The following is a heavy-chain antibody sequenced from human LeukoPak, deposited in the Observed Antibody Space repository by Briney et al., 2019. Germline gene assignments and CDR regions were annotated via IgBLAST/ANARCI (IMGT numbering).Heavy chain of an antibody. D-gene: IGHD7-27*01. J-gene: IGHJ4*02. CDR2: ISSSISIT. V-gene: IGHV3-48*03. CDR3: ARLGATNWAYYFDY. CDR1: GFSFSSYE. Sequence: PGGSLRLSCAASGFSFSSYEMNWVRQAPGKGLEWISYISSSISITSYADSVKGRFTISRDNAKNSLYLQLNRLRDEDTAVYYCARLGATNWAYYFDYWGQGTVVTVSS.